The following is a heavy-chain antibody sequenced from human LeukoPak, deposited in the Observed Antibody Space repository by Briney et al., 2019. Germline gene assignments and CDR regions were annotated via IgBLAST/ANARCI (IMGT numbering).Heavy chain of an antibody. CDR2: IYSGGST. CDR1: GFTVSSNY. D-gene: IGHD3-22*01. CDR3: ARDPPGYYYDSSGYSS. J-gene: IGHJ4*02. Sequence: GGSLRLSCAASGFTVSSNYMCWVRQAPGKGLEWVSVIYSGGSTYYADSVKGRFTISRNNSKNTLYLQMNSLRAEDTAVYYCARDPPGYYYDSSGYSSWGQGTLVTVSS. V-gene: IGHV3-53*01.